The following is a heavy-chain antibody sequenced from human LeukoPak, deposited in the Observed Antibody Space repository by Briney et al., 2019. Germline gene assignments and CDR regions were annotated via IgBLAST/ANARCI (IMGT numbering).Heavy chain of an antibody. CDR2: ISYDGGNK. J-gene: IGHJ5*02. CDR3: ARAGSTNSFDP. Sequence: GGSLRLSCVGSGFTFITYALHWVRQAPGKGPEWVAVISYDGGNKFYADSVKGRFTISRDNSKNTLCLQMNSLEIEDTAVYYCARAGSTNSFDPWGQGTLVTVSS. D-gene: IGHD2-8*01. CDR1: GFTFITYA. V-gene: IGHV3-30-3*01.